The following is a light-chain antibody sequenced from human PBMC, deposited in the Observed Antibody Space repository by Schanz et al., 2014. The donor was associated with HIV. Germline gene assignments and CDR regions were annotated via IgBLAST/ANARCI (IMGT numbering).Light chain of an antibody. Sequence: VLTQSPATLSLSPGEGATLSCRASQTVRSSFLAWYQQKPGQAPRLLIYGASSRATGIPDRFSGSGSGTDFTLTISRLEPEDYAVYYCQQYGRTLTFGGGTKVEIK. CDR3: QQYGRTLT. J-gene: IGKJ4*01. CDR2: GAS. CDR1: QTVRSSF. V-gene: IGKV3-20*01.